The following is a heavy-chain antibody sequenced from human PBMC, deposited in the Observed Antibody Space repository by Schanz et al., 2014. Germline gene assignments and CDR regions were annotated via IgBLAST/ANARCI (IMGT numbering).Heavy chain of an antibody. V-gene: IGHV3-48*01. D-gene: IGHD3-10*01. CDR3: ARIGGSVFDY. J-gene: IGHJ4*02. CDR1: GITFSSHS. CDR2: ITYNGGTI. Sequence: EVHLVESGGGLVQPGGSLRLSCAASGITFSSHSFNWVRQAPGKGLEWISYITYNGGTIYYADSVKGRFTISSDSSKNSLYLQMNSLRAEDTAVYYCARIGGSVFDYWAQGTLVTVSS.